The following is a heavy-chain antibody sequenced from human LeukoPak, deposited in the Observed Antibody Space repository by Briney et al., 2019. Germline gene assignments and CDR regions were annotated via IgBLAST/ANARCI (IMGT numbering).Heavy chain of an antibody. V-gene: IGHV1-2*06. CDR1: GYTFTGYY. CDR2: INPNSGGT. J-gene: IGHJ4*02. D-gene: IGHD3-22*01. CDR3: ARGGVVVIGDFYY. Sequence: ASVKVSCKASGYTFTGYYMHWVRQAPGQGLEWMGRINPNSGGTNYAQKFQGRVTMTRDTSISTAYMELSRLRSDDTAVYYCARGGVVVIGDFYYWGQGTLVTVSS.